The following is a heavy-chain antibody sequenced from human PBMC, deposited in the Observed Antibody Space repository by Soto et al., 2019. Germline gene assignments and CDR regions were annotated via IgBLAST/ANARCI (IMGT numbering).Heavy chain of an antibody. CDR1: GGSISSGGYY. J-gene: IGHJ3*02. CDR3: ARDLSNDSITSPDAFDI. Sequence: SDTLSLTYTVSGGSISSGGYYWSWIRQHPGKGLEWIGYIYYSGSTYYNPSLKSRVTISVDTSKNQFSLKLSSVTAADTAVYYCARDLSNDSITSPDAFDIWGQGTMVTVSS. CDR2: IYYSGST. V-gene: IGHV4-31*03. D-gene: IGHD3-10*01.